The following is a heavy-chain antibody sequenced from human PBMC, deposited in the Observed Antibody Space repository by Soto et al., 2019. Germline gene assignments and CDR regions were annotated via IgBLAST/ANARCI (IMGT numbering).Heavy chain of an antibody. CDR1: GKSLSGYY. CDR3: ARHHVRGRTIAGAAEF. J-gene: IGHJ4*02. Sequence: QVQLQQWGAGLLTPSETLSLTCAVYGKSLSGYYWSWIRQPPGKALEWILEINHSGNNNYNPSLTSRVTRSVDTSKNQLFLNLSSVTAAATAMYYCARHHVRGRTIAGAAEFWGQGTLVTVSS. CDR2: INHSGNN. D-gene: IGHD1-26*01. V-gene: IGHV4-34*01.